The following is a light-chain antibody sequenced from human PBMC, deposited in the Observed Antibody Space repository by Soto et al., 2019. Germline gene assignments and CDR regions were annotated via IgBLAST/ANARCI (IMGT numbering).Light chain of an antibody. J-gene: IGKJ4*01. V-gene: IGKV1-12*01. Sequence: DIQMTQSPSSVSASVGDRVTITCRASQGISSWLAWYQQKAGKAPKLLIYIASSLQSGVPSRFSGSGSGTDFAPSISSLQPEDFAAYYCQQASRFPLTFGGGTKVEIK. CDR3: QQASRFPLT. CDR1: QGISSW. CDR2: IAS.